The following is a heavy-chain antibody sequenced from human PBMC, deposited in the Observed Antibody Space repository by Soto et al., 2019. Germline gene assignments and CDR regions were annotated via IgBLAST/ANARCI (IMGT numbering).Heavy chain of an antibody. V-gene: IGHV5-10-1*01. CDR2: IDPSDSYT. CDR3: ARRPRLVVVPLGGMDV. J-gene: IGHJ6*02. CDR1: AYSFTSYL. Sequence: GESLKISCTGSAYSFTSYLISWVRQMPGKGLEWMGRIDPSDSYTNYSPSFQGHVTISADKSISTAYLQWSSLKASDTAMYYCARRPRLVVVPLGGMDVWGQGTTVTV. D-gene: IGHD2-2*01.